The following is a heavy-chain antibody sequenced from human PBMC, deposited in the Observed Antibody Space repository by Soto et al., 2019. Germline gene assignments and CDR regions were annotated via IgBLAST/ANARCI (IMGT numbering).Heavy chain of an antibody. CDR2: ISGSGGST. CDR1: GFTFSSYA. V-gene: IGHV3-23*01. CDR3: SKDRDPMITFRGVIPYMAV. D-gene: IGHD3-16*02. J-gene: IGHJ6*03. Sequence: GGSLSLSCVASGFTFSSYAMGWVRPAPGKGLEWVSAISGSGGSTYYADSVKGRFTISRDNSKNTLYLQMNSLRAEDTAVYYCSKDRDPMITFRGVIPYMAVWVKGTTVTVSS.